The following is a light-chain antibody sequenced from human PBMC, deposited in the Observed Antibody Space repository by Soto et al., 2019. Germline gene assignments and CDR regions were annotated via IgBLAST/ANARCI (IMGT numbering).Light chain of an antibody. J-gene: IGKJ3*01. Sequence: EIVLTQSPATLSLSPGERATLSCRASQSVSSYLAWYQQKPGQAPRLLIYDASNRATGIPARFSGSGSGTDFTLTISSLEPEDCAVYYCQQRGKWPQFTLGPGTKVDIK. V-gene: IGKV3-11*01. CDR1: QSVSSY. CDR3: QQRGKWPQFT. CDR2: DAS.